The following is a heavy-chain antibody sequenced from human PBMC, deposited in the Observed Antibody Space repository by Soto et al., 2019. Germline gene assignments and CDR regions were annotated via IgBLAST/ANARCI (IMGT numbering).Heavy chain of an antibody. CDR2: ISAYNGNT. CDR3: ARDSAVFAAMFPLDI. V-gene: IGHV1-18*01. Sequence: ASVKVSCKASGYTFTSYGISWVRQAPGQGLEWMGWISAYNGNTNYAQKLQGRVTMTTDTSTSTAYMELRSLRSDDTAVYYCARDSAVFAAMFPLDICGQGTMVTVSS. D-gene: IGHD3-10*02. CDR1: GYTFTSYG. J-gene: IGHJ3*02.